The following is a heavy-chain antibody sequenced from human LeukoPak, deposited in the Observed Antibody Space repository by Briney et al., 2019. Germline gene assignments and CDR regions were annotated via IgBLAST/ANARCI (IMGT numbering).Heavy chain of an antibody. V-gene: IGHV4-34*01. CDR3: ARVVRSGYYLPYYGMDV. CDR1: GGSFSGYF. J-gene: IGHJ6*02. D-gene: IGHD3-3*01. Sequence: SETLSLTCAVYGGSFSGYFWSWIRQPPGKGLEWIGEINHSGSTNYNPSLKSRVTISVDTYKKQFSLKLSSVTAADTAVYYCARVVRSGYYLPYYGMDVWGQGTTVTVSS. CDR2: INHSGST.